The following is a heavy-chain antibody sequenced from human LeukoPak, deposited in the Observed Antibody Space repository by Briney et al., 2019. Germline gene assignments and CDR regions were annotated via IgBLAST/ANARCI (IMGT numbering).Heavy chain of an antibody. CDR3: AKDRGGSYPYDAFDI. CDR2: ISWNSGSI. J-gene: IGHJ3*02. D-gene: IGHD1-26*01. V-gene: IGHV3-9*01. CDR1: GFTFDDYA. Sequence: HPGGSLRLSCAASGFTFDDYAMHWVRQAPGKGLEWVSGISWNSGSIGYADSVKGRFTISRDNAKNSLYLQMNSLRAEDTALYYCAKDRGGSYPYDAFDIWGQGTMVTVSS.